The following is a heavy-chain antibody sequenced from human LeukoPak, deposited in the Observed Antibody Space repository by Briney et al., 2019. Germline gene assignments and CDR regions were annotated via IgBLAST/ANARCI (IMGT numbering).Heavy chain of an antibody. D-gene: IGHD6-6*01. Sequence: SQTLSLTCTVSGGSISSGGYYWSWIRQHPGKGLEWIGHIYYSGTSFYNPSLTSRVTISVDTSKNQFSLKLTSVNDADTAVYYCARIERSSYSLGFDYCGQGTLVTVSS. V-gene: IGHV4-31*03. J-gene: IGHJ4*02. CDR2: IYYSGTS. CDR3: ARIERSSYSLGFDY. CDR1: GGSISSGGYY.